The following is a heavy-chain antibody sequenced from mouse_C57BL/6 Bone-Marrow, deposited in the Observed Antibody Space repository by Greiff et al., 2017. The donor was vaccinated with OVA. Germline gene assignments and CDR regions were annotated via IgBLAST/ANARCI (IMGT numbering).Heavy chain of an antibody. CDR1: GYTFTSYW. J-gene: IGHJ2*01. V-gene: IGHV1-7*01. CDR3: ARNFFDYDY. CDR2: INPSSGYT. D-gene: IGHD2-4*01. Sequence: VQLQQSGAELAKPGASVKLSCKASGYTFTSYWLHWVKQRPGQGLEWIGYINPSSGYTKYNQKFKDKATWTADKSSSTAYMQLSSLTYEDSAVYYCARNFFDYDYWGQGTTLTVSS.